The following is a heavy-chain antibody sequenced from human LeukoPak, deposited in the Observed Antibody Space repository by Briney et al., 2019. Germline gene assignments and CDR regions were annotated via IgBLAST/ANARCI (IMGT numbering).Heavy chain of an antibody. CDR1: GGTFSSYA. V-gene: IGHV1-69*05. D-gene: IGHD3-3*01. Sequence: ASVKVSCKASGGTFSSYAISWVRQAPGQGLEWMGGIIPIFGTANYAQKFQGRVTMTRNTSISTAYMELSSLRSEDTAVYYCARGAPYDFWRDNWFDPWGQGTLVTVSS. CDR3: ARGAPYDFWRDNWFDP. CDR2: IIPIFGTA. J-gene: IGHJ5*02.